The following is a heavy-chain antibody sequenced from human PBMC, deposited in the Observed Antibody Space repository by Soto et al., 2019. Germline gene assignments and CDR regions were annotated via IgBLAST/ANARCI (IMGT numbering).Heavy chain of an antibody. D-gene: IGHD4-17*01. CDR3: ARTTAVPNTLRSRYFFDY. J-gene: IGHJ4*02. V-gene: IGHV4-61*01. CDR2: VYYSGTT. CDR1: GGSVSNKTYY. Sequence: SETLSLTXSVSGGSVSNKTYYWSWIRQPPGKRLEWIGYVYYSGTTNYNPSLKSRVTISVDLSKNQFSLRLSSVTTADTALYYCARTTAVPNTLRSRYFFDYWGQGTLVTVSS.